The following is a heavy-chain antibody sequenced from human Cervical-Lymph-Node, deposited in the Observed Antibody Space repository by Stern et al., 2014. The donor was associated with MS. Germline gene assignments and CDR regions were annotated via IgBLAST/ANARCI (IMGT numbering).Heavy chain of an antibody. Sequence: VQLVQSGAEVKKPGASVKVSCKASGYTFTGYYMHWVRQAPGQGLEWMGRVNPNRGGTHYAQKVQGRVTMTRDSSISTAYMELSRLRSDDTAVYYCARVGIDWFDPWGQGTLVTVSS. CDR3: ARVGIDWFDP. V-gene: IGHV1-2*06. CDR1: GYTFTGYY. D-gene: IGHD7-27*01. CDR2: VNPNRGGT. J-gene: IGHJ5*02.